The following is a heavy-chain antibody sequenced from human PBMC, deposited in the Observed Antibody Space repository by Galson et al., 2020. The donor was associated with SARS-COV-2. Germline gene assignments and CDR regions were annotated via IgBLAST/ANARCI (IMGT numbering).Heavy chain of an antibody. D-gene: IGHD1-26*01. CDR2: IYQSGST. J-gene: IGHJ3*02. V-gene: IGHV4-38-2*02. CDR1: GSSISGNYY. CDR3: ALRSGTYYTDAFDI. Sequence: SETLSLTCIVSGSSISGNYYWGWIRQPPGKGLEWIGSIYQSGSTYYNPSLKSRVTISKDTSNKHLSLRLRSVTATDTAVYYCALRSGTYYTDAFDIWGQGTMVTVSS.